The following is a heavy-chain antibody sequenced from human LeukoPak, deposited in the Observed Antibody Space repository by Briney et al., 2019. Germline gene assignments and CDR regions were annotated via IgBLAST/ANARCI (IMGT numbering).Heavy chain of an antibody. V-gene: IGHV3-21*01. CDR1: GFIFSSYN. J-gene: IGHJ4*02. CDR3: ARDSYVAAGAIDS. CDR2: ISSSSNYI. D-gene: IGHD6-13*01. Sequence: GGSLRLSCAASGFIFSSYNMNWVRQAPGKGLEWVSSISSSSNYIYYADSVKGRFTISRDNAKNSLYLQMNSLRAEDTAMYYCARDSYVAAGAIDSWGQGTLVTVSS.